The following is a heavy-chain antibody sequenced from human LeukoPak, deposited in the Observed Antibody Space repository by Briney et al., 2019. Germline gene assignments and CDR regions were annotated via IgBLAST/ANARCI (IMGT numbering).Heavy chain of an antibody. V-gene: IGHV4-59*01. D-gene: IGHD3-22*01. CDR1: GGSISSYY. J-gene: IGHJ4*02. Sequence: PSETLSLTCTVSGGSISSYYWSWMRQPPGKGLEWIGYIYYSGNIYYSGSTNYNPSLKSRVTISVDTSKNQFSLNLSSVTAADTAVYYCAGTYYYDSSGYYHYSLWGQGTLVTVSS. CDR2: IYYSGNIYYSGST. CDR3: AGTYYYDSSGYYHYSL.